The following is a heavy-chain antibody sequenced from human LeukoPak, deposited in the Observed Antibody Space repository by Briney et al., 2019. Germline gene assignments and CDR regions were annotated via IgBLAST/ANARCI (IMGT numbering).Heavy chain of an antibody. D-gene: IGHD1-26*01. Sequence: VASVKVSCKASGYTFSGYYMHWVRQAPGQGLEWMGWINPNSGGTCYAQNFQGRVTMTRDTSITTAYMELSRLRSDDTAVYYCARGGYSGTEKPNDYWGQGTQVTVSS. V-gene: IGHV1-2*02. CDR2: INPNSGGT. CDR3: ARGGYSGTEKPNDY. CDR1: GYTFSGYY. J-gene: IGHJ4*02.